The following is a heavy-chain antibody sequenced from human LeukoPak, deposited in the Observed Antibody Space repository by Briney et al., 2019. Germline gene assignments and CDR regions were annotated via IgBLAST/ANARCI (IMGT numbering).Heavy chain of an antibody. J-gene: IGHJ4*02. Sequence: GGSLRLSCAASGFTFSSYAMSWVRQAPGKGLEWVSTISGSGGSTYYADSVKGRFTISRDNSKNTLSLQMNSLRAEDTAVYYCAKSYSGSSPFDYWGQGTLVTVSS. CDR2: ISGSGGST. D-gene: IGHD1-26*01. V-gene: IGHV3-23*01. CDR3: AKSYSGSSPFDY. CDR1: GFTFSSYA.